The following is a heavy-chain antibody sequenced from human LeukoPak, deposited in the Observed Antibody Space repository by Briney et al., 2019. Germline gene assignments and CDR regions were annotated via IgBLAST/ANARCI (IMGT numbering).Heavy chain of an antibody. CDR1: GFTFHDSY. Sequence: GGSLRLSCEASGFTFHDSYMTWIRQAPGKGLEWVANIKQDGSEKYYVDSVKGRFTISRDNAKNSVFLQMNSLRAEDTAVYYCARDWGKYGDYLRYYYYMDVWGKGTTVTVSS. V-gene: IGHV3-7*01. CDR3: ARDWGKYGDYLRYYYYMDV. J-gene: IGHJ6*03. CDR2: IKQDGSEK. D-gene: IGHD4-17*01.